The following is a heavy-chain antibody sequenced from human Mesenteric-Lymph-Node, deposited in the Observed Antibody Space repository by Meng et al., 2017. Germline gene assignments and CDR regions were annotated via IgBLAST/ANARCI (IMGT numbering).Heavy chain of an antibody. D-gene: IGHD6-19*01. Sequence: HLQDAGPGLVKPSYTLSLTCAVAGGSISISTWWSWVRQPPGKGLEWIGEIYHSGGTNYNPSLRGRVTISLDKSKNQFSLTLRSVTAADTAVYYCARDPYATGWAGWGQGTLVTVSS. V-gene: IGHV4-4*02. CDR3: ARDPYATGWAG. CDR1: GGSISISTW. J-gene: IGHJ4*02. CDR2: IYHSGGT.